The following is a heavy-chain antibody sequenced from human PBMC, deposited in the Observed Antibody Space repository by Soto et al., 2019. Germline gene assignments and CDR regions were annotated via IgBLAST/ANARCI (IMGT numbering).Heavy chain of an antibody. CDR1: GFTLTNYA. V-gene: IGHV3-23*01. CDR2: ISASGDRT. J-gene: IGHJ3*01. Sequence: EVQLLVSGGGSVQPVGSLRLSCEVSGFTLTNYAMSWVRQAPGKGLEWVSQISASGDRTYYADSVKGRFTISKDSSKNTLFLQVNSLRGEDSAVYYCEGSWTWGQGTMVTVSS. D-gene: IGHD5-12*01. CDR3: EGSWT.